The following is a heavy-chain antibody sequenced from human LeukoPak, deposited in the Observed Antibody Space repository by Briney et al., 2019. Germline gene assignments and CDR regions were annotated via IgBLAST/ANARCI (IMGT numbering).Heavy chain of an antibody. CDR2: ISAYNGNT. Sequence: ASVKVSCKASGGTFSSYGISWVRQAPGQGLEWMGWISAYNGNTNYAQKLQGRVTMTTDTSTSTAYMELRSLRSDDTAVYYCARDRPQSGSYEVDYWGQGTLVTVSS. CDR3: ARDRPQSGSYEVDY. V-gene: IGHV1-18*01. J-gene: IGHJ4*02. CDR1: GGTFSSYG. D-gene: IGHD1-26*01.